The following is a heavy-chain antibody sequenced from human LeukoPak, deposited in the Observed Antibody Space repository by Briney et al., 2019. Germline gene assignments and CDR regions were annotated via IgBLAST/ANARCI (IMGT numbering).Heavy chain of an antibody. J-gene: IGHJ5*02. CDR3: ARGGLYSSSWLNWFDP. V-gene: IGHV4-30-4*01. CDR2: IYYSGST. Sequence: SQTLSLTCTVSGGSNSSGDYYWSWIRQPPGKGLEWIGYIYYSGSTYYNPSLKSRVTISVDTSKNQFSLKLSSVTAADTAVYYCARGGLYSSSWLNWFDPWGQGTLVTVSS. CDR1: GGSNSSGDYY. D-gene: IGHD6-13*01.